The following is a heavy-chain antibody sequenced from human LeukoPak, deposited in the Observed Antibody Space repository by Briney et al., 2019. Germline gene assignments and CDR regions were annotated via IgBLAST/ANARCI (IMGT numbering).Heavy chain of an antibody. D-gene: IGHD6-6*01. J-gene: IGHJ4*02. Sequence: PGGSLRLSCAASGLTFSTYSMDWVRQAPGKGLEWVSYITSGGNTMYYADSVKGRFTISRDNAKNSLYLQMNSLRAEDTAVYYCARDRLGDSSSPPAFDYWGQGTLVTVSS. CDR3: ARDRLGDSSSPPAFDY. V-gene: IGHV3-48*04. CDR2: ITSGGNTM. CDR1: GLTFSTYS.